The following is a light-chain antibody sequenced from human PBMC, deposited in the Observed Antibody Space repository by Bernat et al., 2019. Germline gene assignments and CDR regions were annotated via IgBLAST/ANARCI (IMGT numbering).Light chain of an antibody. J-gene: IGKJ2*01. Sequence: DIQMTQSPSTLSASVGDRVTITCRASQSISSWLSWYQQKPVKAPNLLIYKAASLESGVPSRFSCSGPGTEFNLTISSMQSDDFATYYCKQYNSYLYNFGQGTKLEIK. CDR2: KAA. V-gene: IGKV1-5*03. CDR1: QSISSW. CDR3: KQYNSYLYN.